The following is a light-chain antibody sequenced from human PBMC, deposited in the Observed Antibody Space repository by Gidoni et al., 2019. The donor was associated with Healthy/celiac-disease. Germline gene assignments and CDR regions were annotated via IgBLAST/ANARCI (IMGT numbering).Light chain of an antibody. CDR3: QQYGSSPLT. CDR1: QSVSSSY. CDR2: GAS. Sequence: GTLSLSPGERATLSCRASQSVSSSYLAWYQQKPGQAPRLLIYGASSRATGIPDRFSGSGSGTDFTLTISRLEPEDFAVYYCQQYGSSPLTFGGGTKVEIK. J-gene: IGKJ4*01. V-gene: IGKV3-20*01.